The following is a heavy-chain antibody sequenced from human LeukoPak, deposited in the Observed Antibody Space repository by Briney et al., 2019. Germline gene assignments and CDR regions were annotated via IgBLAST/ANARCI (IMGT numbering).Heavy chain of an antibody. V-gene: IGHV3-23*01. CDR1: GFTFSSYA. CDR2: ISGSGGST. CDR3: TKDARSLSSRWYLGAEYFQH. D-gene: IGHD6-19*01. Sequence: GGSLRLSCAASGFTFSSYAMSWVRQAPGKGLEWVSAISGSGGSTYYADSVKGRFTISRDNSKNTLYLQMNSLRAEDTAVYYCTKDARSLSSRWYLGAEYFQHWGQGTLVTVSS. J-gene: IGHJ1*01.